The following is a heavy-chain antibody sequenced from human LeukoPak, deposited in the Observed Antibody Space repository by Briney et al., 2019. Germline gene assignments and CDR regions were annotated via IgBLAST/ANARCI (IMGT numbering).Heavy chain of an antibody. CDR1: GFTVSSNY. Sequence: GGSLRLSCAASGFTVSSNYMSWVRQAPGKGLEWVSAISPSDGNTFYADSVKGRFTISRDNSKNTLSLQMNSLRVEDTALYYCAKDSSVPYGITEWGQGTLVTVSS. J-gene: IGHJ4*02. D-gene: IGHD4-17*01. V-gene: IGHV3-23*01. CDR2: ISPSDGNT. CDR3: AKDSSVPYGITE.